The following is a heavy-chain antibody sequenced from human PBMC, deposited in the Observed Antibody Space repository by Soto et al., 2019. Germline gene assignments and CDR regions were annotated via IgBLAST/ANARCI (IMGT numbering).Heavy chain of an antibody. CDR2: INAGNGNT. CDR3: ARAVAVAADFDY. J-gene: IGHJ4*02. CDR1: GYTFTGYA. V-gene: IGHV1-3*05. D-gene: IGHD6-13*01. Sequence: QVQLVQSGAEEKKPGASVKVSCKASGYTFTGYAMHWVRQAPGQRLEWMGWINAGNGNTKYSQKFQGRVTITRDTTASTAYMNRSSPRSEDKSVYYCARAVAVAADFDYWGQGTLVTVSS.